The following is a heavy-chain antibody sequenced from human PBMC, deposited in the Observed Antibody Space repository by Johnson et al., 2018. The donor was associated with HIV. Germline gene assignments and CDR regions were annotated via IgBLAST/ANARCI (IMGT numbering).Heavy chain of an antibody. CDR3: AKGGGCGGDCYSGYDAFDI. V-gene: IGHV3-11*04. J-gene: IGHJ3*02. CDR2: ISSSGSTI. Sequence: QVQLVESGGGLVKPGGSLRLSCAASGFIFSDYYMSWIRQAPGKGLEWVSYISSSGSTIYYADSVKGRFTISRANAKNTVYLQMNSLRPYDTAVYYCAKGGGCGGDCYSGYDAFDIWGQGTMVTVSS. CDR1: GFIFSDYY. D-gene: IGHD2-21*01.